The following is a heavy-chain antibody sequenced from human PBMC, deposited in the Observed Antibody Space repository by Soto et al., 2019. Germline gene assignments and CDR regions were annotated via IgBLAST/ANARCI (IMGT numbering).Heavy chain of an antibody. J-gene: IGHJ4*02. Sequence: QVQLVQSGTEVKKPGASVKVSCKASGYIFLDFYIHWVRQAPGQGLEWMGFINPSGGGTTYAQQFQGRLTMTRDTSTSTVYMELISLRSEDTAIYYCARDKPFSAGYWGQGTLVT. V-gene: IGHV1-46*01. CDR3: ARDKPFSAGY. CDR1: GYIFLDFY. D-gene: IGHD3-3*02. CDR2: INPSGGGT.